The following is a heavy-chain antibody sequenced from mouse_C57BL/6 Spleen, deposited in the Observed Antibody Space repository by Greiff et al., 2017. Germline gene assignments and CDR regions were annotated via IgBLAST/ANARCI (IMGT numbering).Heavy chain of an antibody. J-gene: IGHJ3*01. Sequence: DVKLQESGPGLVKPSQSLSLTCSVTGYSITSGYYWNWIRQFPGNKLEWMGYISYDGSNNYNPSLKNRISITRDTSKNQFFLKLNSVTTEDTATYYCARGRAYDYDAWFAYWGQGTLVTVSA. D-gene: IGHD2-4*01. V-gene: IGHV3-6*01. CDR1: GYSITSGYY. CDR2: ISYDGSN. CDR3: ARGRAYDYDAWFAY.